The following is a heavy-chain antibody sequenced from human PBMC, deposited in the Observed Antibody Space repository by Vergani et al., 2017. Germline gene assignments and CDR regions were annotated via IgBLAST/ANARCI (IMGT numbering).Heavy chain of an antibody. D-gene: IGHD2-15*01. Sequence: QVQVVESGGGVVQPGRSLKLSCAASGFTFSNYGMHWVRQAPGKGLEWVAVIWFDGSNKYYADYVKGRFTISRDNSKNTRYLQMKSLRADDTAMYSCARVSAAPPDAFDIWGQGTMVTVSS. CDR3: ARVSAAPPDAFDI. CDR1: GFTFSNYG. V-gene: IGHV3-33*01. CDR2: IWFDGSNK. J-gene: IGHJ3*02.